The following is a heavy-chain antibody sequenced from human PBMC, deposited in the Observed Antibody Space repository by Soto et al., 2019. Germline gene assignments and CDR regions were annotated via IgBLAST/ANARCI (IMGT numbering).Heavy chain of an antibody. Sequence: QVQLVQSGAEVKKPGSSVKVSCKASGGTFSSYAISWVRQAPGQGLEWMGGIIPIFGTANYAQKFQGRVTITADESMSTAYMELSSLRSEDTAVYYCARVAPHYYDSSGYYPGWGQGTMVTVSS. V-gene: IGHV1-69*01. CDR1: GGTFSSYA. CDR3: ARVAPHYYDSSGYYPG. D-gene: IGHD3-22*01. CDR2: IIPIFGTA. J-gene: IGHJ3*01.